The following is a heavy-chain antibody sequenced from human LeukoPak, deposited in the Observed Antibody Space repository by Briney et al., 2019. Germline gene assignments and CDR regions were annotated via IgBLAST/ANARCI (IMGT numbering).Heavy chain of an antibody. V-gene: IGHV4-39*01. D-gene: IGHD1-26*01. CDR2: IYYSGST. CDR1: GGSISSSSYY. J-gene: IGHJ4*02. Sequence: SETLSFTCTVSGGSISSSSYYWGWLRQPPGKGLEWIGTIYYSGSTYYNPSLKSRVTISVDTFKNQFSLKLSSVTAVDTAVYYCARSRYSGSHFLIDYWGQGTLVTVSS. CDR3: ARSRYSGSHFLIDY.